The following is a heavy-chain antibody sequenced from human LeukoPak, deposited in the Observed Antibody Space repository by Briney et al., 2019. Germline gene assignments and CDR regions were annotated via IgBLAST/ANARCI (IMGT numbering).Heavy chain of an antibody. D-gene: IGHD4-17*01. J-gene: IGHJ4*02. CDR2: IYHSGST. CDR3: GRPHGDYPDS. V-gene: IGHV4-4*02. Sequence: PSGTLSLTCAVSSGSISSNNWWSWVRQPPGKGLEWIGEIYHSGSTNYNPSLKSRVTMSVDKSKNQFSLKLISVTAADTAVYYCGRPHGDYPDSWGQGTLVTVSS. CDR1: SGSISSNNW.